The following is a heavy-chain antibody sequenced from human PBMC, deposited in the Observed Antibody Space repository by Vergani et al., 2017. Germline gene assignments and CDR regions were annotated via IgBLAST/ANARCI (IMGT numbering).Heavy chain of an antibody. CDR3: AKFVSSWCGY. CDR2: ISGSDGST. D-gene: IGHD6-13*01. Sequence: EVQLLESGGGLVQPGGSLRLSCAASGFTFSSYDMSGVRQAPGKGLEWVSAISGSDGSTYYADSVKGRFTISSDNSKNALYLQMNSLRAEDTAVYYCAKFVSSWCGYWGQGTLVTVSS. V-gene: IGHV3-23*01. CDR1: GFTFSSYD. J-gene: IGHJ4*02.